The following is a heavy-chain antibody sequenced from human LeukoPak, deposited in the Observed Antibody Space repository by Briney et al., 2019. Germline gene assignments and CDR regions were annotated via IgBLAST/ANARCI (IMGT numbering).Heavy chain of an antibody. CDR2: ISAYNGNT. V-gene: IGHV1-18*01. J-gene: IGHJ6*03. Sequence: ASVKVSCKASGYTFTSYGISWVRQAPGQGLEWMGWISAYNGNTNYAQKLQGRVTMTTDTSTSTAYMELRSLRSDDTAVYYCARDSVARPYYYDSSGYYYYYYMDVWGKGTTVTVSS. D-gene: IGHD3-22*01. CDR1: GYTFTSYG. CDR3: ARDSVARPYYYDSSGYYYYYYMDV.